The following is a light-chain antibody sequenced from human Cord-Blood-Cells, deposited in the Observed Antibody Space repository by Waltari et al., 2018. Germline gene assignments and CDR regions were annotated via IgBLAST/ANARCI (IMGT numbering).Light chain of an antibody. CDR1: QSVSSRD. V-gene: IGKV3-20*01. J-gene: IGKJ2*01. Sequence: ETVLTPSPGTLSLFPGERATLSCRASQSVSSRDLAWYQQKPGQAPRLLVYGASSRATGIPDRFSGSGSGTDFTLTISRLEPEDCAVYYCQQYGSSYTFGQGTKLEI. CDR3: QQYGSSYT. CDR2: GAS.